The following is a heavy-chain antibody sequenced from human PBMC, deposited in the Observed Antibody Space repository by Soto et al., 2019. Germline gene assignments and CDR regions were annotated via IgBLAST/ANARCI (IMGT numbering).Heavy chain of an antibody. V-gene: IGHV4-30-4*01. D-gene: IGHD5-12*01. CDR2: IYYSGTT. Sequence: KPSETLSLTCTVSGASISSGDYYWTWIRQPPEKGLEWIGYIYYSGTTYYNPSLKSRVSISLDTSKNRFSLQLTSVTAADTGVYYCALRFGTAWGQGTTVTVSS. CDR1: GASISSGDYY. J-gene: IGHJ6*02. CDR3: ALRFGTA.